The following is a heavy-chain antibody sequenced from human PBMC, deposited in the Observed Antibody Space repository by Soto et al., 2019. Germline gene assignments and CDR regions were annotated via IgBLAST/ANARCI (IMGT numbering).Heavy chain of an antibody. CDR3: FADWTDTAAYYGGYYGIDG. CDR2: IYSGGVT. Sequence: GGSLRLSCAACGFSVSSNVITWVRQAPGKGLEWLSSIYSGGVTDYGDSVKGRFTVSRDTLKNTVSLQMNSLRAEDTAVYDCFADWTDTAAYYGGYYGIDGWR. CDR1: GFSVSSNV. J-gene: IGHJ6*02. V-gene: IGHV3-53*01. D-gene: IGHD3-10*01.